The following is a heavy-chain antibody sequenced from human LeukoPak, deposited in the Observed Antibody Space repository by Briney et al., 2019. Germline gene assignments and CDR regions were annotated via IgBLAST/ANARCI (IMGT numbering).Heavy chain of an antibody. J-gene: IGHJ4*02. CDR1: GYTFTGYY. Sequence: ASVKVSCKASGYTFTGYYMHWVRQAPGQGLEWMGWISAYNGNTNYAQKLQGRVTMTTDTSTSTAYMELRSLRSDDTAVYYCARDGQTVTTVWRYWGQGTLVTVSS. CDR3: ARDGQTVTTVWRY. CDR2: ISAYNGNT. V-gene: IGHV1-18*04. D-gene: IGHD4-17*01.